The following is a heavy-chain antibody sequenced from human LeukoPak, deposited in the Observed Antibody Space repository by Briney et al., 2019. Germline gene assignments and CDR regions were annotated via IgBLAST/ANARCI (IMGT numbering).Heavy chain of an antibody. J-gene: IGHJ4*02. CDR2: ISGSGGST. CDR1: GFTFSSYS. V-gene: IGHV3-23*01. Sequence: PGGSLRLSCAASGFTFSSYSMNWVRQAPGKGLEWVSAISGSGGSTYYADSVKGRFTISRDNSKNTLYLQMNSLRAEDTAVYYCAGYYGSGSYYNPFGYFDYWGQGTLVTVSS. D-gene: IGHD3-10*01. CDR3: AGYYGSGSYYNPFGYFDY.